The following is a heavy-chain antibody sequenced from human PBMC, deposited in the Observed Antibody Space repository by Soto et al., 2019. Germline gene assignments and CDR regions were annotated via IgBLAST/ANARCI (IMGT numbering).Heavy chain of an antibody. CDR1: GYSFTNYG. CDR3: AIDRGVAPPVAGNTHYYYYMDV. CDR2: ISAYNGNT. J-gene: IGHJ6*03. Sequence: QDQLVQSGVEVKKPGASVKVSCKASGYSFTNYGITWVRQAPGQGFEWMGWISAYNGNTNYAQKFHGRVTMTTDASTSTAYLELRSLRSDDTAVYYCAIDRGVAPPVAGNTHYYYYMDVWGKGTTVTVSS. V-gene: IGHV1-18*01. D-gene: IGHD6-19*01.